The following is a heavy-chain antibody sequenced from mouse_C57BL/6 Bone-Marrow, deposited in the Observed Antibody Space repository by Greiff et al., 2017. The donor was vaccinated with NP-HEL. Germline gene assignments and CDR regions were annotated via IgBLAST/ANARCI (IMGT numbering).Heavy chain of an antibody. V-gene: IGHV1-61*01. CDR2: IYPSDSET. CDR1: GYTFTSYW. Sequence: QVQLKQPGAELVRPGSSVKLSCKASGYTFTSYWMDWVKQRPGHGLEWIGNIYPSDSETHYNQKFKDKATLTVDKSSSTAYMQLSSLTSEDSAVYYCARWDGNLDYWGQGTTLTVSS. CDR3: ARWDGNLDY. J-gene: IGHJ2*01. D-gene: IGHD2-1*01.